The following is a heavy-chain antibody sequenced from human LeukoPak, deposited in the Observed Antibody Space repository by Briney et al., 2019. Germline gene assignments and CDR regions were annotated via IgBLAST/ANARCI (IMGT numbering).Heavy chain of an antibody. CDR1: GFTFGSYA. J-gene: IGHJ4*02. Sequence: GGSLRLSCAASGFTFGSYAMSWVRQAPGKGLEWVSAISGSGGSTYYADSVKGRFTISRDNSKNALYLQMNSLRAEDTAVYYCAKDRPNPSYFDYWGQGTLVTVSS. V-gene: IGHV3-23*01. CDR3: AKDRPNPSYFDY. CDR2: ISGSGGST. D-gene: IGHD2-8*01.